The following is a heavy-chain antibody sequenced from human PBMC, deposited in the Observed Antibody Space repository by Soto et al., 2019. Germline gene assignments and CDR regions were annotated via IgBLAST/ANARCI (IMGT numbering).Heavy chain of an antibody. CDR1: GYTFTRYN. V-gene: IGHV1-3*01. CDR3: ARCGSGYCDAFDI. J-gene: IGHJ3*02. D-gene: IGHD3-22*01. Sequence: ASVKVSCKASGYTFTRYNIHWVRQAPGQRLEWMGWINAGNGNTKYSQKFQGRVTITRDTSANTAYMDLSSLISEDTAVYYCARCGSGYCDAFDIWGQGTMVTVSS. CDR2: INAGNGNT.